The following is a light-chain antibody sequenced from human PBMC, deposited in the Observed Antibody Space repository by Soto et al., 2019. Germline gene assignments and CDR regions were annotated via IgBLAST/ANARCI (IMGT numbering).Light chain of an antibody. Sequence: EIVMTQSPVTLSVSPGEGATLFCRASQSVRNNLAWYQQKPGLAPRLLIYAVSTRATGVPARFSGSGSGTDFTLTISSLEPEDFSVYYCQQRYNWPITFGQGTRLEIK. J-gene: IGKJ5*01. CDR2: AVS. CDR3: QQRYNWPIT. V-gene: IGKV3-11*01. CDR1: QSVRNN.